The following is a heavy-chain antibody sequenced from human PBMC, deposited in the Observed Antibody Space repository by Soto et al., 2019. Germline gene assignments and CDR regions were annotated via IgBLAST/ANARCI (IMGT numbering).Heavy chain of an antibody. D-gene: IGHD3-3*01. CDR1: GFTFSSYA. V-gene: IGHV3-23*01. J-gene: IGHJ4*02. Sequence: PGGSLRLSCAASGFTFSSYAMSWVRQAPGKGLEWVSAISGSGGSTYYADSVKGRFTISRDNSKNTLYLQMNSLRAEDTAVYYCAKIMGYDFWSGPPAPDYWGQGTLVTVSS. CDR3: AKIMGYDFWSGPPAPDY. CDR2: ISGSGGST.